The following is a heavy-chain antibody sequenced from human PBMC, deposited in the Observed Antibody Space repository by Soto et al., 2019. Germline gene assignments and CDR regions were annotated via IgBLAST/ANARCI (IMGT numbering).Heavy chain of an antibody. V-gene: IGHV1-3*01. J-gene: IGHJ4*02. CDR3: ARDVFYHHRTGSPPHFFDF. CDR1: GFTFTNYV. D-gene: IGHD3-9*01. Sequence: GASVKVSCKTFGFTFTNYVLFWVRQAPGQRLEWVGWIHAGNGNTESSEKFQGRVTLTTDTSASTAYMELSSLRSEDTALYYCARDVFYHHRTGSPPHFFDFWGQGSLVTVSS. CDR2: IHAGNGNT.